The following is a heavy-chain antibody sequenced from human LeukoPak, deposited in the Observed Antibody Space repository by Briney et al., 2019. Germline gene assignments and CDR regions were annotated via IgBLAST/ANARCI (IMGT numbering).Heavy chain of an antibody. V-gene: IGHV3-21*01. CDR2: ISSSSSYI. J-gene: IGHJ3*02. CDR1: GFTFSSYT. D-gene: IGHD6-19*01. CDR3: AKESPNSSGWYGSRGDAFDI. Sequence: GGSLRLSCAASGFTFSSYTMNWVRQAPGKGLEWVSSISSSSSYIYYANSVKGRFTISRDNAKNSLYLQMNSLRAEDTAVYYCAKESPNSSGWYGSRGDAFDIWGQGTMVTVSS.